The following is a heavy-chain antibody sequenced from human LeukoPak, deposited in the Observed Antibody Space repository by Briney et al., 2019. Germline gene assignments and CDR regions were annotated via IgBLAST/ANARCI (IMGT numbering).Heavy chain of an antibody. CDR3: ARDSERGYSYGYPYFDY. D-gene: IGHD5-18*01. CDR2: INWNGDRT. CDR1: GFTFSSFG. V-gene: IGHV3-20*04. Sequence: GGTLRLSCAASGFTFSSFGMSWVRQAPGKGLEWVSGINWNGDRTVYADSVKGRFTISRDNAKNSLYLQMNTLRAEDTALYYCARDSERGYSYGYPYFDYWGQGILVTVSS. J-gene: IGHJ4*02.